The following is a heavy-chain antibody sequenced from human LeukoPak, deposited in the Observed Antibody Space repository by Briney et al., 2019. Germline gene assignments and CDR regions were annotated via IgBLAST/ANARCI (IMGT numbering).Heavy chain of an antibody. CDR1: GGSISSNY. Sequence: SETLSLTCSVSGGSISSNYWSWIRQPPGKELEWIGYLYYSGGTNYNPSLKSRVTISVDTSKDQFSLSLTSVTAADTAVYYCARGISGNYYAVDIWGQGTMVTVSS. CDR2: LYYSGGT. V-gene: IGHV4-59*01. CDR3: ARGISGNYYAVDI. J-gene: IGHJ3*02. D-gene: IGHD1-26*01.